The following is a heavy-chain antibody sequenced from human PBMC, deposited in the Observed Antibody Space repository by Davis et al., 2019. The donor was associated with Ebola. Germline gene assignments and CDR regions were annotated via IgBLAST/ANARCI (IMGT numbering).Heavy chain of an antibody. V-gene: IGHV3-23*01. J-gene: IGHJ4*02. D-gene: IGHD6-13*01. CDR1: GFTFSSFA. Sequence: PGGSLRLSCSTSGFTFSSFAMSWVRQALGKGLESVATMSGTSSVTFYALSVTGRFTISRDNSRNTLYLQMNSLTADDTAVYYCAKGGAVSSQSSGRGYFDSWGQGTLATVSS. CDR2: MSGTSSVT. CDR3: AKGGAVSSQSSGRGYFDS.